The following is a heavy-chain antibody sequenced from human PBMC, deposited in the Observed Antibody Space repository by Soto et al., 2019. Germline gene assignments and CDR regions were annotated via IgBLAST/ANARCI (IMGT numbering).Heavy chain of an antibody. CDR1: GFTFSSYG. J-gene: IGHJ4*02. V-gene: IGHV3-30*18. CDR3: AKDAHSLGSDYYFDY. Sequence: PGGSLRLSCAASGFTFSSYGMHWVRQAPGKGLEWVAVISYDGSNKYYADSVKGRFTISRDNSKNTLYLQMNSLRAEDTAVYYCAKDAHSLGSDYYFDYWGQGT. D-gene: IGHD2-15*01. CDR2: ISYDGSNK.